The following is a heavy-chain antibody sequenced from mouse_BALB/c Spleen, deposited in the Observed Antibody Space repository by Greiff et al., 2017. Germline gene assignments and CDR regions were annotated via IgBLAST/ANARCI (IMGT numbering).Heavy chain of an antibody. J-gene: IGHJ4*01. CDR2: INPSNGGT. Sequence: QVQLQQSGAELVKPGASVKLSCKASGYTFTSYYMYWVKQRPGQGLEWIGEINPSNGGTNFNEKFKSKATLTVDTSSSTAYMQLSSLTSEDSAVYYCTRPSTTRRGYYAMDYWGQGTSVTVSS. D-gene: IGHD1-1*01. CDR3: TRPSTTRRGYYAMDY. CDR1: GYTFTSYY. V-gene: IGHV1S81*02.